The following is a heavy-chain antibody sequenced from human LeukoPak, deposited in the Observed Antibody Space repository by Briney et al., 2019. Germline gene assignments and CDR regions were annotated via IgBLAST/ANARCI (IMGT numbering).Heavy chain of an antibody. CDR2: INPNSGGT. CDR1: GYTFNGYY. V-gene: IGHV1-2*02. CDR3: ARESAPTNGGNSGLHY. D-gene: IGHD4-23*01. J-gene: IGHJ4*02. Sequence: ASVKVSCKASGYTFNGYYMRWVRQAPGQGLEWMGWINPNSGGTNYAQKFQGRVTMTRDASISTADMELNRLRSDDTAMYYCARESAPTNGGNSGLHYWGQGTLVTVSS.